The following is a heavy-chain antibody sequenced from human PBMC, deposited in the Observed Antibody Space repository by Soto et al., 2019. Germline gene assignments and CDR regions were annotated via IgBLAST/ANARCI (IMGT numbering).Heavy chain of an antibody. CDR3: ARDPGQDAAMDY. J-gene: IGHJ4*02. CDR1: GFAFSDFG. V-gene: IGHV3-33*01. D-gene: IGHD6-25*01. Sequence: QVPVVESGGGVVQPGKSLRLSCAASGFAFSDFGMHWVRQAPAKGLEWVAVIWHDGKNKDYADYAKCRFTISRDNSRNILYLEMNSLRVEDTAVYYCARDPGQDAAMDYWGQGTLVTVSS. CDR2: IWHDGKNK.